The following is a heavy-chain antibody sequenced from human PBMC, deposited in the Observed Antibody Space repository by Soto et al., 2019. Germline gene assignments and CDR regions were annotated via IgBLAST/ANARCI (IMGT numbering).Heavy chain of an antibody. CDR2: ISAAGDP. CDR1: GFTFRNYD. J-gene: IGHJ6*02. CDR3: ARTDRDFYGLDV. V-gene: IGHV3-13*05. Sequence: EVQLVESGGGLVQPGGSLRLSCEASGFTFRNYDMHWVRQGTGKGLEWVSGISAAGDPDYADALVGRFTISRENAQISFFLQMNSLRVGDTAVYYCARTDRDFYGLDVWGQGTTVIVSS.